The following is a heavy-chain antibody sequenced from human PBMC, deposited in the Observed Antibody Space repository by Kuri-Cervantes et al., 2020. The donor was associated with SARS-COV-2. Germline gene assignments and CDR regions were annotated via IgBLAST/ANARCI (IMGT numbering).Heavy chain of an antibody. CDR3: ARGVLSSSSWTYYYYYYMDV. J-gene: IGHJ6*03. Sequence: GGSLRLSCKASGYTFTTYDINWVRQATGQGLEWMGGIIPIFGTANYAQKFQGRVTITTDESTSTAYLELSSLRSEDTAVYYCARGVLSSSSWTYYYYYYMDVWGKGTTVTVSS. CDR2: IIPIFGTA. CDR1: GYTFTTYD. V-gene: IGHV1-69*05. D-gene: IGHD6-13*01.